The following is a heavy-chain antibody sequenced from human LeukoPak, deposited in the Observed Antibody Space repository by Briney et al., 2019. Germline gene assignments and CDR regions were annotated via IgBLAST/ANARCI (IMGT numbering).Heavy chain of an antibody. CDR3: AKKRRIATDSSDSFDS. Sequence: GGSLRLSCAASGFTFSSFGMHWVRQRPGKGLEWVAFIRYDGSTKYYADSVKGRFTISRDNDKNTVYLQMSSLRPEDTALYHCAKKRRIATDSSDSFDSWGQGTLVTVSS. J-gene: IGHJ4*02. D-gene: IGHD3-22*01. CDR2: IRYDGSTK. V-gene: IGHV3-30*02. CDR1: GFTFSSFG.